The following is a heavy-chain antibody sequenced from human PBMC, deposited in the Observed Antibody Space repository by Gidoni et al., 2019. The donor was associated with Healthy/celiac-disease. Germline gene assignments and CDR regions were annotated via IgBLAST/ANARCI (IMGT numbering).Heavy chain of an antibody. V-gene: IGHV4-31*01. CDR2: IYYRGST. CDR3: AIGGIYCSGGSCYQYYFGY. D-gene: IGHD2-15*01. CDR1: GGSISSGGYY. Sequence: QVQLQESGPGLVKPSQTLSLTCTVTGGSISSGGYYWSWIRQHAWKGLEWIGYIYYRGSTYYNPSLKSLVTISVDTSKNQFSLKLSSVTAADTAVYYCAIGGIYCSGGSCYQYYFGYWGQGTLVTVSS. J-gene: IGHJ4*02.